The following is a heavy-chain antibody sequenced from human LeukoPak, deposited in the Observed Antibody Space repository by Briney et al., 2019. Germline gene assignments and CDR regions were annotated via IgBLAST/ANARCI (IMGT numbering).Heavy chain of an antibody. V-gene: IGHV4-34*01. D-gene: IGHD2-15*01. Sequence: SETLSLTCAVYGGSFSGYYWSWIRQPPGKGLEWIGEINHSGSTNYNPSLKSRVTISVDTSKNQFPLKLSSVTAADTAVYYCARAGRRGYCSGGSCYSLSLPLDCWGQGTLVTVSS. CDR1: GGSFSGYY. J-gene: IGHJ4*02. CDR2: INHSGST. CDR3: ARAGRRGYCSGGSCYSLSLPLDC.